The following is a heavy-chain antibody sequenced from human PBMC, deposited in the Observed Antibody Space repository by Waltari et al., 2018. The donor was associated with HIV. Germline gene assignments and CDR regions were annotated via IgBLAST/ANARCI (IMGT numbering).Heavy chain of an antibody. CDR2: IGTAGDT. Sequence: EVQLVESGGGLVQPGGSLRLSCAASGFTFSNYDMHWVRQATGKGVEWVSGIGTAGDTYYPGSVKGRFTISRENAKNSLHLQMNSLRAGDTAVYYCVRICKLNCYYYYGMDVWGQGTTVTVSS. V-gene: IGHV3-13*01. CDR1: GFTFSNYD. J-gene: IGHJ6*02. CDR3: VRICKLNCYYYYGMDV. D-gene: IGHD1-1*01.